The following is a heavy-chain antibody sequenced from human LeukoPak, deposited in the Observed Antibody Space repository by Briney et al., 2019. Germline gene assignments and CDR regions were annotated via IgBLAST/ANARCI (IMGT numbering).Heavy chain of an antibody. CDR3: VRSLTIAVAGTDL. J-gene: IGHJ5*02. CDR2: ISSGGTTI. Sequence: GGSLRLSCAASGFTFSNYAMSWVRLAPGKGLEWIAYISSGGTTIFYADSVKGRFTVSRDNDKSLLYLQMNSLRADDTATYYCVRSLTIAVAGTDLWGQGTVVTVS. D-gene: IGHD6-19*01. V-gene: IGHV3-48*03. CDR1: GFTFSNYA.